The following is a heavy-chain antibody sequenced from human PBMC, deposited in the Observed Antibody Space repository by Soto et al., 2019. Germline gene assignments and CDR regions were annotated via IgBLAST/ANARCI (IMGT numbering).Heavy chain of an antibody. CDR3: ARGPKRGELSIPRNY. CDR2: ISAYNGNT. CDR1: GYTFTSYG. D-gene: IGHD3-16*02. V-gene: IGHV1-18*01. Sequence: GASVKVSCKASGYTFTSYGISWVRQAPGQGLEWMGWISAYNGNTNYALKLQGRVTMTTDTSTSTAYMELRSLRSDDTAVYYCARGPKRGELSIPRNYWGQGTLVTVSS. J-gene: IGHJ4*02.